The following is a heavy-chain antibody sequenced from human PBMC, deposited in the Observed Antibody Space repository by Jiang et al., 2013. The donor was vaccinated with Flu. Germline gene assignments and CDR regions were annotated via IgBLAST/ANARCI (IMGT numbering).Heavy chain of an antibody. CDR1: GFNISNNY. V-gene: IGHV3-66*01. J-gene: IGHJ5*02. CDR2: IYTGGST. D-gene: IGHD6-6*01. Sequence: QLLESGGGLVQPGGSLRLSCAASGFNISNNYMTWVRQAPGKGLEWVSVIYTGGSTYYADSVKGRFTISRDNSKNTLNLQMSNLGVEDTAVYYCARGGYSSSSRHQFDPWGQGTLVTVSS. CDR3: ARGGYSSSSRHQFDP.